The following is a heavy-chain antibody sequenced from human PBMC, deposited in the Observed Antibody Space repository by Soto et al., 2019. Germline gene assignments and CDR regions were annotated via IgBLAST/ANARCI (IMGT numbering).Heavy chain of an antibody. J-gene: IGHJ4*02. CDR3: ARGWGYDTSDYYYAY. V-gene: IGHV1-69*01. CDR2: ITPIFGTA. Sequence: QVQLIQSGAEVKKPGSSVKVSCKAYGGTFSRYAISWVRQAPGQGLEWMGGITPIFGTANYAQKFQGRVAITADESTRTSYMELRSLRCGDTAVYYCARGWGYDTSDYYYAYWGQGTLITVSS. D-gene: IGHD3-22*01. CDR1: GGTFSRYA.